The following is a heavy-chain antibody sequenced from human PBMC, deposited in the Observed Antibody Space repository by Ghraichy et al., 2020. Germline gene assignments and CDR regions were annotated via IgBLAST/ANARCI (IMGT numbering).Heavy chain of an antibody. CDR1: GFNFNTQA. D-gene: IGHD5-18*01. J-gene: IGHJ4*02. CDR3: REGQLWSLLDY. Sequence: SLNISCTVSGFNFNTQAMSWVRQAPGKGLEWVSSISHDGQIPLYIDSVRGRFTISRDNSRNTVYLHMNNLRAEDTAVYFCREGQLWSLLDYWGRGALVTVS. V-gene: IGHV3-23*01. CDR2: ISHDGQIP.